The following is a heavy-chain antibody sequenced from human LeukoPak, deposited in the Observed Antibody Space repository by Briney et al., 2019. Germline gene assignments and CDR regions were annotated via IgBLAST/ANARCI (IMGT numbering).Heavy chain of an antibody. J-gene: IGHJ3*02. V-gene: IGHV4-59*01. CDR1: GGSISSYY. D-gene: IGHD3/OR15-3a*01. CDR2: IYYSGST. CDR3: ARRWTGDAFDI. Sequence: KPSETLSLTCTVSGGSISSYYWSWIRQPPGKGLEWIGYIYYSGSTNYNPSLKSRVTISVDTSKSQFSLKLGSVTAADTAVYYCARRWTGDAFDIWGQGTMVTVSS.